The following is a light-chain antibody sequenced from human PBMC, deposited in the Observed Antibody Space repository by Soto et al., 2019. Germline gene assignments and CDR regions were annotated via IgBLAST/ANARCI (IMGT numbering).Light chain of an antibody. V-gene: IGKV2-28*01. Sequence: DTVMTQSPLSLPVTPGEPASISCRSSQSLLHSNGYNYLDWYLQKPGQSPQLLIYLGSNRASGVPDRFSGSGSGTDFTLKISRVEAEDVGVYYCMQALQTPMSTFGQGTKVDIK. J-gene: IGKJ2*01. CDR1: QSLLHSNGYNY. CDR2: LGS. CDR3: MQALQTPMST.